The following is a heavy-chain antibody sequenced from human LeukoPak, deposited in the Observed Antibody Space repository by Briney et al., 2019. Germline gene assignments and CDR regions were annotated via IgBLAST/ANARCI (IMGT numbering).Heavy chain of an antibody. J-gene: IGHJ1*01. CDR3: ATILVGYCSGGSCYSPEYFQH. Sequence: ASVKVSCKASGYTFTGYYIHWVRQAPGQGLEWMGWINPHSGDTNYAQKFQGRVAMSRDTSISTAHMELNRLKSDDTAVYYCATILVGYCSGGSCYSPEYFQHWGQGTLVTVSS. CDR1: GYTFTGYY. D-gene: IGHD2-15*01. CDR2: INPHSGDT. V-gene: IGHV1-2*02.